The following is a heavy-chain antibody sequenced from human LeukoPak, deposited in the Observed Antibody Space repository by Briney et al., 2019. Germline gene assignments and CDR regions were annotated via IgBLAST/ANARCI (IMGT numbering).Heavy chain of an antibody. D-gene: IGHD5-24*01. V-gene: IGHV4-39*01. J-gene: IGHJ4*02. Sequence: SETLSLTCTVSGGSISSGNYHWAWMRQPPGKGPEWIGSMFYSGRIYYNSSLKSRVTMSVDTSKNHFSLKVTSVTAADTAVYYCARHPTRRDVYNHLDYWGQGTLVTVSS. CDR2: MFYSGRI. CDR1: GGSISSGNYH. CDR3: ARHPTRRDVYNHLDY.